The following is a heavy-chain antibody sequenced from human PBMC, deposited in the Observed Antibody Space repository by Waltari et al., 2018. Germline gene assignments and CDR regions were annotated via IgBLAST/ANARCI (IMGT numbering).Heavy chain of an antibody. Sequence: QVQLVESGGGVVQPGRSLRLSCAASGFTFSRNGVPWVGQGPGKGREWVAIIWFDGSKQYYAASVKGRFTISRDNSKNTLYLQMNSLRAEDTAVYYCARHYCPSYTCAFGENWFDPWGQGTLVTVAS. CDR2: IWFDGSKQ. CDR3: ARHYCPSYTCAFGENWFDP. D-gene: IGHD3-16*01. J-gene: IGHJ5*02. V-gene: IGHV3-33*01. CDR1: GFTFSRNG.